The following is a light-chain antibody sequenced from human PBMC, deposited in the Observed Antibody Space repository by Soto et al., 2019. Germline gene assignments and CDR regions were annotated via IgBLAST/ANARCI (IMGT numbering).Light chain of an antibody. CDR2: GAS. CDR3: QQYNNWPPTWT. J-gene: IGKJ1*01. CDR1: QSVSSN. V-gene: IGKV3-15*01. Sequence: EIVMTQSPATLSVSPGERATLSCRASQSVSSNLAWYQQKPGQATRLLIYGASTRATGIPARFSGSGSGTEFTLTISSLQSEDFAVYYCQQYNNWPPTWTFGQGTKGEIK.